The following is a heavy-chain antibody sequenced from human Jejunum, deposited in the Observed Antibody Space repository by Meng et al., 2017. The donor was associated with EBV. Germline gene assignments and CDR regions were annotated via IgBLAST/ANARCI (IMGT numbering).Heavy chain of an antibody. CDR3: AHSPMRTSSSGYPRGFDY. CDR2: IYWDDDK. V-gene: IGHV2-5*02. D-gene: IGHD5-12*01. J-gene: IGHJ4*02. Sequence: LKRTRTPRVHPTPTLPLTCTFSGFSLTTSGVCVGWIRQPPGKAPEWLALIYWDDDKRYSPSLKSRLTITKDASKNQVVLTMTNMDPVDTGTYFCAHSPMRTSSSGYPRGFDYWGQGTLVTVSS. CDR1: GFSLTTSGVC.